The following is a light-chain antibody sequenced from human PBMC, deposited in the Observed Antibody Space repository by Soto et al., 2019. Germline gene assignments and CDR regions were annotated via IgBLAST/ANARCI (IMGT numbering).Light chain of an antibody. CDR1: QAISSY. V-gene: IGKV1-39*01. CDR2: AAT. J-gene: IGKJ1*01. CDR3: QQSYSNPRT. Sequence: DIQMTQCPSFLSASVGDRVTITCRASQAISSYLNWYQHKPGKAPNLLIYAATTLQSGVPSRFSGSGSGTDFTLTISSLQPEDFATYYCQQSYSNPRTFGQGTKVDIK.